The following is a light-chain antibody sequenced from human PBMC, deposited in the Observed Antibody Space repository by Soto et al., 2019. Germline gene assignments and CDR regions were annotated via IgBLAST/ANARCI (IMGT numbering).Light chain of an antibody. CDR1: ISDVGGNKF. J-gene: IGLJ1*01. Sequence: QSVLTQPASVSGSPGQSITISCTGTISDVGGNKFVSWYQQYPGKAPKLMLCDVSNRPSGVSNRFSGSKSGNTASLTISGLQAEDEADYYCSSFAGRNYVFGTGTKVTVL. CDR3: SSFAGRNYV. V-gene: IGLV2-14*03. CDR2: DVS.